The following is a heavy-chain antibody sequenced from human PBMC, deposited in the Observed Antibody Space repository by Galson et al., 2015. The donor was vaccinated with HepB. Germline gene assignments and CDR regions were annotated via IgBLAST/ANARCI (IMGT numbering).Heavy chain of an antibody. CDR3: ARGGSSSSLFDAFDM. V-gene: IGHV3-33*01. Sequence: SLRLSCAASRFSFSSFGMHWVRQAPGKGLEWVSFIWFDGTNKYYADSVKGRSTISRDNSKNTMYLQMNSLRAEDTAVYYCARGGSSSSLFDAFDMWGQGTMVTVSS. D-gene: IGHD6-6*01. J-gene: IGHJ3*02. CDR1: RFSFSSFG. CDR2: IWFDGTNK.